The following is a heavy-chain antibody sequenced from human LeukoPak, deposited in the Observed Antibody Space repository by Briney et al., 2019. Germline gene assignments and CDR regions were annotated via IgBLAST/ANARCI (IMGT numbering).Heavy chain of an antibody. CDR1: GYTFTSYD. CDR3: ARGTDDILTGYYRTHSNNWFDP. J-gene: IGHJ5*02. Sequence: GASVKVSCKASGYTFTSYDINWVRQATGQGLEWMGWMNPNSGNTGYAQKFQGRVTMTRNTSISTAYMELSSLRSEDTAVYYCARGTDDILTGYYRTHSNNWFDPWGQGTLVTVSS. V-gene: IGHV1-8*01. D-gene: IGHD3-9*01. CDR2: MNPNSGNT.